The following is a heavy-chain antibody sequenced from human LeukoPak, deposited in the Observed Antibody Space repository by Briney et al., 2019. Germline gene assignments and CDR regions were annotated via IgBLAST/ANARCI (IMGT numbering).Heavy chain of an antibody. D-gene: IGHD6-6*01. CDR2: ISYDGSNK. CDR3: AKGSILDV. CDR1: GFTFSSYA. J-gene: IGHJ6*02. Sequence: GGSLRLSCAASGFTFSSYAMSWVRQAPGKGLEWVAVISYDGSNKYYADSVKGRFTISRDNSKNTLYLQMNSLRAEDTAVYYCAKGSILDVWGQGTTVTVSS. V-gene: IGHV3-30*18.